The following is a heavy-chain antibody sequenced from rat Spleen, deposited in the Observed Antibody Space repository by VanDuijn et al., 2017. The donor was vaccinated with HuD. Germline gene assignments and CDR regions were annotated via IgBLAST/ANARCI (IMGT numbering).Heavy chain of an antibody. CDR2: ISTGGGNT. V-gene: IGHV5S13*01. CDR1: GFTFSKYG. J-gene: IGHJ3*01. D-gene: IGHD1-10*01. CDR3: ARHAVYNNYGWFAY. Sequence: EVQLVESGGGLVQPGSSLKLSCAASGFTFSKYGMAWVRQAPTKGLEWVAYISTGGGNTFYRGSVRGRFTISRENAKSTLYLQMDSLRSADTATYYCARHAVYNNYGWFAYWGQGTLVTVSS.